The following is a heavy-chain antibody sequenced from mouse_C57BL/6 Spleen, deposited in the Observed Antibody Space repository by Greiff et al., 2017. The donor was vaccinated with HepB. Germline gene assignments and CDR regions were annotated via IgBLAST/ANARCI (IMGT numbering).Heavy chain of an antibody. CDR3: ARDGGVPPYWYFDV. CDR2: INPSSGYT. V-gene: IGHV1-7*01. CDR1: GYTFTSYW. Sequence: QVQLQQSGAELAKPGASVKLSCKASGYTFTSYWMHWVKQRPGQGLEWIGYINPSSGYTKYNQKFKDKATLTADKYSSTAYMQLSSLTYEDSAVYYCARDGGVPPYWYFDVWGTGTTVTVSS. J-gene: IGHJ1*03. D-gene: IGHD5-1*01.